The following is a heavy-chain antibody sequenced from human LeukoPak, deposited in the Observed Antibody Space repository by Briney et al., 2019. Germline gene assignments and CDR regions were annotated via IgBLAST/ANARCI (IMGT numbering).Heavy chain of an antibody. CDR3: ASSSNTRPGY. J-gene: IGHJ4*02. CDR1: GCSIISTNW. V-gene: IGHV4-4*02. CDR2: IYHSGTT. Sequence: SETLSLTCAVSGCSIISTNWWNWVRQPPGKGLEWIGEIYHSGTTTYNASLKSRVSISVDKSKNQFSLTLSSATAADTAVYYCASSSNTRPGYWGQGILVTVSS. D-gene: IGHD2-2*01.